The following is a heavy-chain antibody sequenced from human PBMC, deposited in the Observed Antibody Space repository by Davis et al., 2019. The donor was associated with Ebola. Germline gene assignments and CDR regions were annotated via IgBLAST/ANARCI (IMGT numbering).Heavy chain of an antibody. D-gene: IGHD3-22*01. Sequence: ESLKIFCAASGFPLSSYWMSWVRQAPGNGLEWVANIKQDGSENYYVDSVKGRFTISRDNAKNSLYLQMNSLRAEDTAVYYCARATTTYYYDSSGYYSFYYFDYWGQGTLVTVSS. J-gene: IGHJ4*02. CDR2: IKQDGSEN. CDR3: ARATTTYYYDSSGYYSFYYFDY. CDR1: GFPLSSYW. V-gene: IGHV3-7*01.